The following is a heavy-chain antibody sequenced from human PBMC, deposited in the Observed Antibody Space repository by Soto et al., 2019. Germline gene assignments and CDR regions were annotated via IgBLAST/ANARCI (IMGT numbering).Heavy chain of an antibody. CDR1: GFTVSSNY. J-gene: IGHJ2*01. V-gene: IGHV3-66*01. D-gene: IGHD2-15*01. Sequence: GGSLRLSCAASGFTVSSNYMSWVRQAPGKGLEWVSVIDSDGITYYADSVRGRFTSSRDNSENIVFLQMNTLRAEDTVVYYCARDGPRTVGYCSGADCYGWYFDLWGRGTLVTVSS. CDR3: ARDGPRTVGYCSGADCYGWYFDL. CDR2: IDSDGIT.